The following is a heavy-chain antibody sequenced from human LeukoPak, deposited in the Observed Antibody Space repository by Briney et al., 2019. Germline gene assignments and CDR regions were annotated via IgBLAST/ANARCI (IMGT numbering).Heavy chain of an antibody. CDR2: IIPILGIA. CDR1: GGTFSSYA. Sequence: SVEVSCKASGGTFSSYAISWVRQAPGQGLEWMGRIIPILGIANYAQKFQGRVTITADKSTSTAYMELSSLRSEDTAVYYCARGIAVAGTRNYYGMDVWGQGTTVTVSS. J-gene: IGHJ6*02. D-gene: IGHD6-19*01. CDR3: ARGIAVAGTRNYYGMDV. V-gene: IGHV1-69*04.